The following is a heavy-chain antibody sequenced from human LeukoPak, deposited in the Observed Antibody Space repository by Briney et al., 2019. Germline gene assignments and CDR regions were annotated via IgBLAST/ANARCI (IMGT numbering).Heavy chain of an antibody. CDR3: ARDQDGYKLDY. J-gene: IGHJ4*02. CDR2: IYYRGST. Sequence: PSQTLSLTCTVSGGSISGGGYYWSWIRQPPGKGLEWIGYIYYRGSTNYNPSLKSRVTISVDTSKNQFSLKLSSVTAADTAVYYCARDQDGYKLDYWGQGTLVTVSS. D-gene: IGHD5-24*01. CDR1: GGSISGGGYY. V-gene: IGHV4-61*08.